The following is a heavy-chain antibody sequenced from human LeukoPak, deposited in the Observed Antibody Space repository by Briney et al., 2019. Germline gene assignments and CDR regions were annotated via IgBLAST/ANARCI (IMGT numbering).Heavy chain of an antibody. D-gene: IGHD4-17*01. J-gene: IGHJ4*02. CDR3: ARGRLRYGDYGSKPYYFDY. Sequence: PSETLSLTCAVYGGSFSGYYWSWIRQPPGKGLEWIGEINHSGSTNYNPSLKSRVTISVDMSKNQFSLKLSSVTAADTAVYYCARGRLRYGDYGSKPYYFDYWGQGTLVTVSS. V-gene: IGHV4-34*01. CDR1: GGSFSGYY. CDR2: INHSGST.